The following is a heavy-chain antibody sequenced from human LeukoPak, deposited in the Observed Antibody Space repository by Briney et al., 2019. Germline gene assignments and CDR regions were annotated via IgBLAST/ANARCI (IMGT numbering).Heavy chain of an antibody. J-gene: IGHJ4*02. CDR3: ASDLNHYPY. CDR2: IGSGGSTI. CDR1: GFTFSGYE. V-gene: IGHV3-48*03. Sequence: GGSLRLSCAASGFTFSGYEMNWDCQAPGKGLEWISYIGSGGSTIYYADSVKGRFTISRDNAQNSLFLQMSSLRAEDTAVYYCASDLNHYPYWGQATLVTVSS. D-gene: IGHD3-10*01.